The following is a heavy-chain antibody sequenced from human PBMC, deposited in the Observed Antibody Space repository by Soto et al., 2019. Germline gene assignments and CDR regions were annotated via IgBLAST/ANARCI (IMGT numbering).Heavy chain of an antibody. V-gene: IGHV5-51*01. CDR2: IYPASSEI. CDR3: APYYNYWTT. Sequence: GEALKISWQTSGYKFARSSIGWVRQMPGKGLEWMGIIYPASSEITYSPSFQGQVTISADMSISTAYLQWSSLKASDTAIYYCAPYYNYWTTWGQGTLVTVSS. CDR1: GYKFARSS. D-gene: IGHD3-3*01. J-gene: IGHJ4*02.